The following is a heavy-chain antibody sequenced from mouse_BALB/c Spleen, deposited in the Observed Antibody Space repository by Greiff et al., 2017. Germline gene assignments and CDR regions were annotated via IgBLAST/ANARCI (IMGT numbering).Heavy chain of an antibody. D-gene: IGHD2-14*01. Sequence: DVKLVESGAELVKPGASVKLSCTASGFNIKDTYMHWVKQRPEQGLEWIGRIDPANGNTKYDPKFQGKATITADTSSNTAYLQLSSLTSEDTAVYYCARDRGGAMDYWGQGTSVTVSS. CDR3: ARDRGGAMDY. CDR2: IDPANGNT. CDR1: GFNIKDTY. V-gene: IGHV14-3*02. J-gene: IGHJ4*01.